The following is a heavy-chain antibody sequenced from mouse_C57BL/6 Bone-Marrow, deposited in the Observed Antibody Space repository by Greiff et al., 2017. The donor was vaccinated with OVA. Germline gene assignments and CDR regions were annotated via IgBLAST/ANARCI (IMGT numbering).Heavy chain of an antibody. V-gene: IGHV1-81*01. Sequence: VQLVEPGAELARPGASVKLSCKASGYTFTSYGISWVKQRTGQGLEWIGEIYPRSGNTYYNEKFKGKATLTADKSSSTAYMELRSLTSEDSAVYFCARLYDFFDCWGQGTTLTVSS. CDR1: GYTFTSYG. D-gene: IGHD2-3*01. CDR2: IYPRSGNT. J-gene: IGHJ2*01. CDR3: ARLYDFFDC.